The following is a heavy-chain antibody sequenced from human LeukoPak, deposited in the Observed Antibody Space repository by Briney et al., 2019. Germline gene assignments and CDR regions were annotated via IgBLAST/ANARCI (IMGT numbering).Heavy chain of an antibody. CDR1: GFTFGDYA. CDR2: IRSKAYGGTT. CDR3: TTGPDYYDVWGSYRPKAFDY. Sequence: PGGSLRLSCTASGFTFGDYAMSWFRQAPGKGLEWVGFIRSKAYGGTTEYAASVKGRFTISRDDSESIAYLQMNSLKTEDSAVYYCTTGPDYYDVWGSYRPKAFDYWGQGTLVTVSS. J-gene: IGHJ4*02. D-gene: IGHD3-16*02. V-gene: IGHV3-49*03.